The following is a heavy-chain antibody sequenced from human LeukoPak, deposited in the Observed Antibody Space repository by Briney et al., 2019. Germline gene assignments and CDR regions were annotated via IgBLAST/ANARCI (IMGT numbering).Heavy chain of an antibody. Sequence: SETLSLTCTVSDGSITNYDWSWVRQPPGKGLEFIGHVHYSGTANYNPSLRSRVTISVDTSKNQFSLKLSSVTAADTAVYYCARGVSSGWYIFDYWGQGTLVTVSS. J-gene: IGHJ4*02. D-gene: IGHD6-19*01. V-gene: IGHV4-59*01. CDR2: VHYSGTA. CDR3: ARGVSSGWYIFDY. CDR1: DGSITNYD.